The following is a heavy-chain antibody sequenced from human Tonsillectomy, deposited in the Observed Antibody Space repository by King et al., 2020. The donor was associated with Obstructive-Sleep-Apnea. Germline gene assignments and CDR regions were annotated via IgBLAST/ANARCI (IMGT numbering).Heavy chain of an antibody. V-gene: IGHV4-39*07. J-gene: IGHJ5*02. D-gene: IGHD4-23*01. CDR1: GGSISSTSYY. CDR2: IYYSWTT. Sequence: QLQESGPGLVKPSETLSLTCTVSGGSISSTSYYWAWIRQPPGKGLEWIGSIYYSWTTYSNPSLTSRVITSVDTSKNQFSLKLTSVTAADTAVYYCATEDRAGSTLVPNWVDPWGQGTLVTVSS. CDR3: ATEDRAGSTLVPNWVDP.